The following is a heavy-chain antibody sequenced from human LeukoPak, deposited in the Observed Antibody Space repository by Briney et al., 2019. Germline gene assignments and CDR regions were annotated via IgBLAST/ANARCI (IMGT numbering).Heavy chain of an antibody. CDR1: GGSFSGYY. D-gene: IGHD3-22*01. V-gene: IGHV4-34*01. Sequence: SETLSLTCAVYGGSFSGYYWSWIRQPPGKGLECIGEINHSGSTNYNPSLKSRVTISVDTSKNQFSLKLSSVTAADTAVYYCAVITYYYDSSGYGAYPPANYWGQGTLVTVSS. CDR2: INHSGST. J-gene: IGHJ4*02. CDR3: AVITYYYDSSGYGAYPPANY.